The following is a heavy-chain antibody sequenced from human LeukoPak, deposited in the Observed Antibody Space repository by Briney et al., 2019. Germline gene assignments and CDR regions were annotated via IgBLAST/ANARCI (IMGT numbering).Heavy chain of an antibody. D-gene: IGHD3-9*01. J-gene: IGHJ4*02. V-gene: IGHV3-49*04. CDR1: GFTFGDYA. Sequence: GGSLRLSCTASGFTFGDYAMSWVRQAPGKGLEWVGFIRSKAYGGTTEYAASVKGRFTISRDDSKSIAYPQMNSLKTEDTAVYYCARVDDILTGYHGDYWGQGTLVTVSS. CDR3: ARVDDILTGYHGDY. CDR2: IRSKAYGGTT.